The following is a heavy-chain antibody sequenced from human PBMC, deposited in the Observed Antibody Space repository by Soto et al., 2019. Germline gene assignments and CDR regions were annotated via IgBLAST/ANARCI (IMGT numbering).Heavy chain of an antibody. CDR1: GGSFSGYY. CDR2: INHSGST. CDR3: ARVGCSGGSCYRTVYYYYYYMDV. V-gene: IGHV4-34*01. Sequence: SETLSLTCAVYGGSFSGYYWSWIRQPPGKGLEWIGEINHSGSTNYNPSLKSRVTISVDTSKNQFSLKLSSVTAADTAVYYCARVGCSGGSCYRTVYYYYYYMDVWGKGTTVTVSS. J-gene: IGHJ6*03. D-gene: IGHD2-15*01.